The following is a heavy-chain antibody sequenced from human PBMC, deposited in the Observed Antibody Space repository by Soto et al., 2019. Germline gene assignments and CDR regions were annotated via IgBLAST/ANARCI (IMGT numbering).Heavy chain of an antibody. CDR2: IYYSGTT. CDR3: AASCVGCGGFNYYGMDV. D-gene: IGHD2-21*01. CDR1: GASISSGSYY. V-gene: IGHV4-31*03. J-gene: IGHJ6*02. Sequence: SETLSLTCSVSGASISSGSYYWHWIRQHPGKGLEWIGYIYYSGTTYYNPSLKSRVTISVDTSKNQFSLKLSSVTAADTAVYYCAASCVGCGGFNYYGMDVWGQGTTVT.